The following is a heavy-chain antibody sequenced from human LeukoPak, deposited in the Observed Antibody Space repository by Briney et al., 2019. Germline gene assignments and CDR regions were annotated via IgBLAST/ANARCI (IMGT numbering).Heavy chain of an antibody. J-gene: IGHJ3*02. D-gene: IGHD3-22*01. CDR3: ARGDNSAFDI. Sequence: PGGSLRLSCADSGFTFRSDRVKWGRQAPGKGLEWVASIKQGESERYYVDSVNGRFTISRDNAKNSLYLQMNSLRAEDTAVYYCARGDNSAFDIWGQGTMVTVSS. CDR1: GFTFRSDR. V-gene: IGHV3-7*04. CDR2: IKQGESER.